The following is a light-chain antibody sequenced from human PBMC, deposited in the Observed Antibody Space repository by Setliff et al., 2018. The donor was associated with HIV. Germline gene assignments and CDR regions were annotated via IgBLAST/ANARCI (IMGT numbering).Light chain of an antibody. J-gene: IGLJ3*02. V-gene: IGLV2-23*02. CDR3: CSYAGADTWM. CDR2: DVT. CDR1: SSDIGDYES. Sequence: QSVLAQPASVSGSPGQSITISCTGGSSDIGDYESVSWYQQHPGEVPKLMVYDVTKRPSGVSDRFSASKSGNTASLTISGLQADDEAHYYCCSYAGADTWMFGGGTKGTVL.